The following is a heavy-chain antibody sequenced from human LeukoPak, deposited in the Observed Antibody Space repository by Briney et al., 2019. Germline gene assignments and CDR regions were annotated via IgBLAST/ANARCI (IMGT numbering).Heavy chain of an antibody. CDR2: IYHSGST. J-gene: IGHJ3*02. Sequence: SETLSLTCAVSGGSISSGGYSWSWIRQPPGKGLEWIGYIYHSGSTYYNPSLKSRVTISVDTSKNQFSLKLSSVTAADTAVYYCARDPVGDQGAFDIWGQGTMVTVSS. CDR3: ARDPVGDQGAFDI. V-gene: IGHV4-30-2*05. CDR1: GGSISSGGYS. D-gene: IGHD3-16*01.